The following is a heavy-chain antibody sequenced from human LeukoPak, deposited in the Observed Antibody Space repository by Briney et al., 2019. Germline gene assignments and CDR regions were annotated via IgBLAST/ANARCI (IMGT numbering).Heavy chain of an antibody. D-gene: IGHD6-19*01. CDR3: AKELTERWLIDAFDI. V-gene: IGHV3-21*04. CDR1: GFTFSSYS. Sequence: GGSLRLSCAASGFTFSSYSMNWVRQAPGKGLEWVSSISSSSSYIYYADSVKGRFTISRDNAKNSLYLQMNSLRAEDTAIYYCAKELTERWLIDAFDIWGQGTVVTVSS. J-gene: IGHJ3*02. CDR2: ISSSSSYI.